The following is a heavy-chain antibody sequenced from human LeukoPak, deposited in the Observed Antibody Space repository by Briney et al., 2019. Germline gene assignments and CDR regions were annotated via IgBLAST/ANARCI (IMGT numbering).Heavy chain of an antibody. D-gene: IGHD5-24*01. CDR2: IYTSGST. CDR1: GGSISSGSYY. J-gene: IGHJ4*02. CDR3: ARLEMATIRYYFDY. Sequence: PSETLSLTCTVSGGSISSGSYYWSWIRQPAGKGLEWIGRIYTSGSTNYNPSLKSRVTISVDTSKNQFSLKLSSVTAADTAVYYCARLEMATIRYYFDYWGQGTLVTVSS. V-gene: IGHV4-61*02.